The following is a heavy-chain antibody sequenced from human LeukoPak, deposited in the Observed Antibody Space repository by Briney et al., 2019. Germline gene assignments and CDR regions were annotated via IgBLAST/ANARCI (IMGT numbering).Heavy chain of an antibody. D-gene: IGHD3-22*01. V-gene: IGHV1-18*01. CDR3: ARGYYDSSGPDY. CDR2: ISAYNGNT. Sequence: ASVKVSCKASGYTFTIYGISWVRQAPGQGLEWMGWISAYNGNTNYAQKLQGRVTMTTATSTSTAYLEMRSLRSDDTAVYYCARGYYDSSGPDYWGQGTLVTVSS. CDR1: GYTFTIYG. J-gene: IGHJ4*02.